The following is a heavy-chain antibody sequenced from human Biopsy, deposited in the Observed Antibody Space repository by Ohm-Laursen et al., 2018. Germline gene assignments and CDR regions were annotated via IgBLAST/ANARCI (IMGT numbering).Heavy chain of an antibody. D-gene: IGHD3-22*01. CDR3: TRGGYYYDSLAYYYWFDP. CDR2: INAKTGDT. J-gene: IGHJ5*02. V-gene: IGHV1-2*02. CDR1: GYTFTGYH. Sequence: SVTVSCQASGYTFTGYHVHWVRQAPGQGLEWLGWINAKTGDTNYAQKFQGRVTMTRDTSISTAYVDLSSLRSDDTAVYYCTRGGYYYDSLAYYYWFDPWGQGTLVTVSS.